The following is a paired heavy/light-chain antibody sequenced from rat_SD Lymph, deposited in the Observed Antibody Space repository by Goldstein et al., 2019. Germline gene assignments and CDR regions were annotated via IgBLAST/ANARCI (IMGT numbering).Light chain of an antibody. CDR1: QNINKY. J-gene: IGKJ4*01. V-gene: IGKV22S7*01. Sequence: DIQMTQSPSFLSASVGERVTLSCRASQNINKYLDWYQQKLGEAPKLLIYNTNNLHTGIPSRFSGSGSGTDYTLTISSLQPEDVATYFCLQRNSWPFTFGSGTKLEIK. CDR3: LQRNSWPFT. CDR2: NTN.
Heavy chain of an antibody. Sequence: EVQLVESGGGLVQPGRSLKLSCVASGFTFSNYGMNWIRQAPGKGLEWVAYISSGSSYIYYAETVKGRFTISRDNAKNTLYLQMTSLRSEDTALYYCARGLTTVADYYVMDAWGQGASVTVSS. CDR1: GFTFSNYG. CDR2: ISSGSSYI. J-gene: IGHJ4*01. CDR3: ARGLTTVADYYVMDA. V-gene: IGHV5-34*01. D-gene: IGHD1-3*01.